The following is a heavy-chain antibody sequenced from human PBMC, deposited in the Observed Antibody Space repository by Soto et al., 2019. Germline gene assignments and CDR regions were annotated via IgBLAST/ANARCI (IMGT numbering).Heavy chain of an antibody. CDR3: ARGRVPRDAFDI. CDR2: IIPIFGTA. CDR1: GGTFSSYA. J-gene: IGHJ3*02. Sequence: SVKVSCNASGGTFSSYAISWVRQAPGQGLEWMGGIIPIFGTANYAQKFQGRVTITADESTSTAYMELSSLRSEDTAVYYCARGRVPRDAFDIWGQGTMVTVSS. D-gene: IGHD2-2*01. V-gene: IGHV1-69*13.